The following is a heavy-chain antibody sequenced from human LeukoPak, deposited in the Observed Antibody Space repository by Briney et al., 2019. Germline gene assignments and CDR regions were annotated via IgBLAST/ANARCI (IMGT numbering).Heavy chain of an antibody. Sequence: ASVEVSCKASGYTFSTYPLNWVRQAPGQGLEWMGWINTNTGSPTYAQGLTGRFVFSLDTSVSTAFLQISSLKAEDSALYYCVRGIDTTGYFNYWGQGTLVAVSS. V-gene: IGHV7-4-1*02. CDR2: INTNTGSP. CDR1: GYTFSTYP. J-gene: IGHJ4*02. CDR3: VRGIDTTGYFNY. D-gene: IGHD3-22*01.